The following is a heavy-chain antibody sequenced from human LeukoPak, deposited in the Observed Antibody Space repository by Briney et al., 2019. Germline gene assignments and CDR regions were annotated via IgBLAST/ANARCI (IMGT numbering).Heavy chain of an antibody. CDR2: IYYTGDS. Sequence: SETLPLTCTVSGASISNSYWSWIRQPPGKGLEWIGYIYYTGDSNYNPSLKSRVAISLDTSKNQLSLNLRSVTAADTAVYYCARHEFASPFDSWGQGILVTVSS. J-gene: IGHJ4*02. D-gene: IGHD2-21*01. V-gene: IGHV4-59*08. CDR1: GASISNSY. CDR3: ARHEFASPFDS.